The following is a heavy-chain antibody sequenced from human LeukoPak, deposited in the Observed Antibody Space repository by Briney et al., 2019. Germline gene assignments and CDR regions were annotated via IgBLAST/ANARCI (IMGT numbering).Heavy chain of an antibody. J-gene: IGHJ4*02. CDR1: GFTFSSFG. CDR2: IRYDGTSQ. Sequence: GGSLRLSCAASGFTFSSFGMHWVRQAPGKGLEWVAFIRYDGTSQYYADSVKDRFTISRDNSKDTLYLQSNSLRADDTAMYYFAKGIGNSWDSREWWGQGTLVTVSS. D-gene: IGHD6-13*01. CDR3: AKGIGNSWDSREW. V-gene: IGHV3-30*02.